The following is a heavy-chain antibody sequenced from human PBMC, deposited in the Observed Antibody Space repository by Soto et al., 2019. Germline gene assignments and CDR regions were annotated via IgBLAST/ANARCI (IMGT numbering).Heavy chain of an antibody. V-gene: IGHV1-69*04. CDR2: IIPILGIA. D-gene: IGHD2-2*01. CDR3: ARERDIVVVPADSIAFDI. J-gene: IGHJ3*02. Sequence: SVKVSCKASGGTFSSYTISWVRQAPGQGLEWMGRIIPILGIANYAQKFQGRVKITADKSTSTAYMELSGVRSEDTAVYYCARERDIVVVPADSIAFDIWGQGKVVIV. CDR1: GGTFSSYT.